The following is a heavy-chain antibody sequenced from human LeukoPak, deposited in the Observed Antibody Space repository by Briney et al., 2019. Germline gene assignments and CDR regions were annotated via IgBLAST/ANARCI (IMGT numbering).Heavy chain of an antibody. V-gene: IGHV3-49*03. CDR2: IRSKAYGGTT. CDR1: GFTFSSYA. CDR3: TRGRYDFWSAQNWFDP. D-gene: IGHD3-3*01. Sequence: GGSLRLSCAASGFTFSSYAMTWIRQAPGKGLEWVGFIRSKAYGGTTEYAASVKGRFTISRDDSKSIAYLQMNSLKTEDTAVYYCTRGRYDFWSAQNWFDPWGQGTLVTVSS. J-gene: IGHJ5*02.